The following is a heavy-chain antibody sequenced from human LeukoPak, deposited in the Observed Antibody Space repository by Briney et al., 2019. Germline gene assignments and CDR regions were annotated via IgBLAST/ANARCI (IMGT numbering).Heavy chain of an antibody. CDR2: IKQDGSEK. J-gene: IGHJ4*02. CDR1: GFTFSNYW. Sequence: PGGSLRLSCGASGFTFSNYWMTWVRQAPGKGLEWVANIKQDGSEKFHVDSVKGRFTISRDNAKNSLYLQMNSLRADDTGVYYCARVRSGLARDGGFDYWGQGTLVTVSS. V-gene: IGHV3-7*01. CDR3: ARVRSGLARDGGFDY. D-gene: IGHD4-23*01.